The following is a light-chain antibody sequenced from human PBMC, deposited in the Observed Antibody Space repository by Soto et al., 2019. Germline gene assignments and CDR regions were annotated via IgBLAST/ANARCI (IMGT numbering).Light chain of an antibody. CDR2: DDS. J-gene: IGLJ3*02. V-gene: IGLV3-21*02. CDR3: QVWDRSSNHWV. CDR1: NIGSKS. Sequence: ELTQPPSVSVAPGQTATVTCGGRNIGSKSVHWYQQKPGQAPVLVVHDDSDRPSGVPGRFSGSNSGDTATLTISGVEAGDEADYYCQVWDRSSNHWVFGGGTQLTVL.